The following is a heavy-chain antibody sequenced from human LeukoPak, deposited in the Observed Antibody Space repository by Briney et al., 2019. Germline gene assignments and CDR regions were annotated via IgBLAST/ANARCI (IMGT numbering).Heavy chain of an antibody. CDR2: IKQDGSEK. CDR1: GFTFSSYW. D-gene: IGHD1-26*01. Sequence: PGGSLRLSCAASGFTFSSYWMSWVRQAPGKGLEWVANIKQDGSEKYYVDSVKGRFTISRDNAKNSLYLQMNSLRAEDTAVYYCARDPKWELLPYFDYWGQETLVTVSS. J-gene: IGHJ4*02. CDR3: ARDPKWELLPYFDY. V-gene: IGHV3-7*01.